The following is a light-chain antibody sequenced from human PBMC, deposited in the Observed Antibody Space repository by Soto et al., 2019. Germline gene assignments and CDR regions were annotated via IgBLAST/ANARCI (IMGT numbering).Light chain of an antibody. J-gene: IGLJ2*01. Sequence: QSALTQPASVSGSPGQSITISCTGTSGDIGSYNRVSWYQQHPGKAPKLIIYEVTDRPSGVSNRFSGSKSGNTASLTISGLQAEDEAEYYCSSYSTTSTPHVLFGGGTKLTVL. CDR3: SSYSTTSTPHVL. CDR1: SGDIGSYNR. V-gene: IGLV2-14*01. CDR2: EVT.